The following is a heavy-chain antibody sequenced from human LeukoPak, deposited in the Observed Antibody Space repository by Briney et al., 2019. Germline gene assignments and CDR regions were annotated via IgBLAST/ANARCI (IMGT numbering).Heavy chain of an antibody. V-gene: IGHV1-69*13. D-gene: IGHD3-3*01. Sequence: SVKVSCKASGGTFSSYAISWVRQAPGQGLEWMGGIIPIFGTANYAQKFQGRVAITADESTSTAYMELSSLRSEDTAVYYCARDRTISPIWFDPWGQGTLVTVSS. J-gene: IGHJ5*02. CDR3: ARDRTISPIWFDP. CDR1: GGTFSSYA. CDR2: IIPIFGTA.